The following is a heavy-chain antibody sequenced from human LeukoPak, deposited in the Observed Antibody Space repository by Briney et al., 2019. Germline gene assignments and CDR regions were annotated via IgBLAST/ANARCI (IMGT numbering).Heavy chain of an antibody. J-gene: IGHJ4*02. CDR3: AKGGNYYGNFDS. CDR2: LRGGGET. D-gene: IGHD1-26*01. Sequence: PGGSLRLSCAASGFTFSSYAMSWVRQAPARGLEWVSSLRGGGETFYADSVKGRFTLSRDESRNTVYLQMNSLRAEDTAVYYCAKGGNYYGNFDSWGQGTLVTVSS. CDR1: GFTFSSYA. V-gene: IGHV3-23*01.